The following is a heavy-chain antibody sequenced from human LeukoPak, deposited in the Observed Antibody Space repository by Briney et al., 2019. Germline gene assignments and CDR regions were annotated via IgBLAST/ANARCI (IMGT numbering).Heavy chain of an antibody. CDR1: GFTFSNAW. D-gene: IGHD6-19*01. CDR2: IKSKTDGGTT. V-gene: IGHV3-15*01. Sequence: GGSLRLSCAASGFTFSNAWMSWVRQAPGKGLEWVGRIKSKTDGGTTDYAAPVKGRFTISRDDSKNTLYPQMNSLKTEDTAVYYCTLEAGDRYSSGWYGGDVWGKGTTVTVSS. J-gene: IGHJ6*04. CDR3: TLEAGDRYSSGWYGGDV.